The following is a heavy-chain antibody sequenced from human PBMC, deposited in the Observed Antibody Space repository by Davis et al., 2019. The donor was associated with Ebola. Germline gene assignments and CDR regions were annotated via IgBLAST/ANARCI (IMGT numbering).Heavy chain of an antibody. CDR3: ARDPGNAFDM. CDR2: IHYRGST. V-gene: IGHV4-28*06. Sequence: SETLSLTCTVSAYSITRSDWWAWIRQSPGRGLEWIGYIHYRGSTRDNPSLQSRVTMSVDTSKNQFSLNLKSVTAFDSAIYYCARDPGNAFDMWGQGTMVTVSS. J-gene: IGHJ3*02. D-gene: IGHD6-13*01. CDR1: AYSITRSDW.